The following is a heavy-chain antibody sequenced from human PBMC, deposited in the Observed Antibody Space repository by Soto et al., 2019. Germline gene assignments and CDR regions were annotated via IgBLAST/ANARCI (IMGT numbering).Heavy chain of an antibody. Sequence: SENLSLTSTFVGDTVSAGRKCWIWLRPTPGKGLEWIGYVFNKGRTNYNPSLRSRVIISADTSKNQFFLEMTSVTAADTAVYFCARSDGAISVYSTFWFDHRGQGTRVTVSS. CDR2: VFNKGRT. V-gene: IGHV4-61*01. CDR1: GDTVSAGRKC. J-gene: IGHJ5*02. CDR3: ARSDGAISVYSTFWFDH. D-gene: IGHD2-8*01.